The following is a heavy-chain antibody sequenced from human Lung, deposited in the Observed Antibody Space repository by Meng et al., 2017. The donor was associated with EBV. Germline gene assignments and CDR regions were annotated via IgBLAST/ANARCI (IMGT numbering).Heavy chain of an antibody. CDR3: ARGRGNQPLFDF. V-gene: IGHV1-69*10. CDR2: LIPVLNKA. D-gene: IGHD2/OR15-2a*01. CDR1: GGSFNTYT. J-gene: IGHJ4*02. Sequence: QVQLVQSGAEVKKPGSSVKVACKTSGGSFNTYTFSWVRQAPGQGLEWVGGLIPVLNKAKSAPRFQDRVTFTADETTTTAYMELSSLTFEDTAVYFCARGRGNQPLFDFWGQGTLVTVSS.